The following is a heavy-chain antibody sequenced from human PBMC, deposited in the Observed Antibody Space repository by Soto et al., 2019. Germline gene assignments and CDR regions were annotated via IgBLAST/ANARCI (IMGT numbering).Heavy chain of an antibody. CDR2: IIPILGIA. CDR1: GGTFSSYT. CDR3: ARDSSSTSCYAYP. J-gene: IGHJ5*02. D-gene: IGHD2-2*01. V-gene: IGHV1-69*08. Sequence: VQLVQSGAEVKKPGSSVKVSCKASGGTFSSYTISWVRQAPGQGLEWMGRIIPILGIANYAQKFQGRVMITADKSTSTAYMELSSLRSEDTAVYYCARDSSSTSCYAYPWGQGTLVTVSS.